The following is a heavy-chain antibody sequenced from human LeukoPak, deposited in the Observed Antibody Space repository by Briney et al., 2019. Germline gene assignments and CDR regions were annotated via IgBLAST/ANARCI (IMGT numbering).Heavy chain of an antibody. CDR3: ARGESSNWSFDY. Sequence: SETLSLTCTVSGGSVSSGSYYWSWIRQPPGKGLEWIGYIYYSGSTNYNPSLKSRVTISLDTSKNQFSLKLGSVTAADAAVYYCARGESSNWSFDYWGQGTLVTVSS. CDR1: GGSVSSGSYY. J-gene: IGHJ4*02. V-gene: IGHV4-61*01. D-gene: IGHD6-13*01. CDR2: IYYSGST.